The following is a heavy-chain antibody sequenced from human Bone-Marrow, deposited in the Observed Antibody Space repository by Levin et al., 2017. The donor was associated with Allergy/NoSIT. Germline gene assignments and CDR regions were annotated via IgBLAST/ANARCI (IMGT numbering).Heavy chain of an antibody. CDR3: ARGDFGSGKISSDV. D-gene: IGHD3-10*01. V-gene: IGHV1-69*02. J-gene: IGHJ4*02. CDR2: IVPVLGVT. Sequence: GASVKVSCKASEGTSRIYTVTWVRQAPGQGLEWLGRIVPVLGVTNYAQRFQGRLSITADKSTNTAYMDLTNLRSDDTAVYYCARGDFGSGKISSDVWGQGTLVSVSS. CDR1: EGTSRIYT.